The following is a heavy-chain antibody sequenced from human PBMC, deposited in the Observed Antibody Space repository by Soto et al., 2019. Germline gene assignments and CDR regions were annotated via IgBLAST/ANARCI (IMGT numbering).Heavy chain of an antibody. D-gene: IGHD3-22*01. CDR1: GYSFTSYW. CDR2: IYPGDSDT. V-gene: IGHV5-51*01. J-gene: IGHJ1*01. CDR3: ARQYYDSRDEPPAEYFQH. Sequence: PGESLKISCKGSGYSFTSYWIGWVRQMPGKGLEWMGIIYPGDSDTRYSPSFQGQVTISADKSISTAYLQWSSLKASDTAMYYCARQYYDSRDEPPAEYFQHWGQGTLVTVSS.